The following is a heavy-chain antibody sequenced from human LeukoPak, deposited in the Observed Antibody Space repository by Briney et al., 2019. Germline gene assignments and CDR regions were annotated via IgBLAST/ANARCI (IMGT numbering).Heavy chain of an antibody. J-gene: IGHJ4*02. CDR1: GYTFNTYS. V-gene: IGHV1-18*01. Sequence: ASVTVSLMPSGYTFNTYSFSWVRQAPGQGLEWMGWISTYNGDTKYAQDYQDRVTMTTDASTNTAYMELRSLRSDDTAVYYCARDLDWVFDFWGQGTLVTVSS. D-gene: IGHD3-9*01. CDR2: ISTYNGDT. CDR3: ARDLDWVFDF.